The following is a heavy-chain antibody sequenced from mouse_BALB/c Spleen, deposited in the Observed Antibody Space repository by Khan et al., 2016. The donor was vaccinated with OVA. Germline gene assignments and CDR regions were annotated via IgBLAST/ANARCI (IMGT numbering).Heavy chain of an antibody. D-gene: IGHD2-4*01. CDR1: GFSLTSYG. Sequence: QVQLKQSGPGLAQPSQSLSISCTASGFSLTSYGVHWVRQSPGKGFEWLGVIWCGRVTDYIAAFISRLSISKDISKSQAILKMKSLQANDTAIYYCVRNYECDKGHTYRGQGTIVTVSA. J-gene: IGHJ3*01. V-gene: IGHV2-2*02. CDR2: IWCGRVT. CDR3: VRNYECDKGHTY.